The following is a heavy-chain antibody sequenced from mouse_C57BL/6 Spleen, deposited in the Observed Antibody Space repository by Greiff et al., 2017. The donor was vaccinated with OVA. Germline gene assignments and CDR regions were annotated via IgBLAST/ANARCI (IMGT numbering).Heavy chain of an antibody. Sequence: EVQLVESGPELVKPGASVKISCKASGYSFTGYYMHWVKQSSEKSLEWIGEINPSTGGTSYNQKFKGKATLTVDKSSSTAYMQLKSLTSEDSAVYYCASHGSGSWFAYWGQGTLVTVSA. J-gene: IGHJ3*01. V-gene: IGHV1-43*01. CDR3: ASHGSGSWFAY. D-gene: IGHD3-2*02. CDR2: INPSTGGT. CDR1: GYSFTGYY.